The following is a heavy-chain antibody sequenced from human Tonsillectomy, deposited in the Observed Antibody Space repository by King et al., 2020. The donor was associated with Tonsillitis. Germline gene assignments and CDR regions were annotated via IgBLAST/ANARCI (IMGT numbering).Heavy chain of an antibody. CDR3: ARLPTGVVPAATVGY. CDR2: ISYDGSNK. Sequence: QLVQSGGGVVQPGRSLRLSCAASGFTFSSYAMHWFRQAPGKGLEWVAVISYDGSNKYYAESVKGRFTISRDNAKNTLYLQMNSLRAEDTAVFYCARLPTGVVPAATVGYWGQGTLVTVSS. J-gene: IGHJ4*02. V-gene: IGHV3-30*01. CDR1: GFTFSSYA. D-gene: IGHD2-2*01.